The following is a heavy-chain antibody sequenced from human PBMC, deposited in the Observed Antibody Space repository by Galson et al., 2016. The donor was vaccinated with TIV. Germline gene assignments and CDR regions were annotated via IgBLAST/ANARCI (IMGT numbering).Heavy chain of an antibody. CDR1: GGIFNSYG. CDR2: ILAIFGTA. CDR3: ARGGSYYPEYFQY. D-gene: IGHD1-26*01. J-gene: IGHJ1*01. Sequence: SVKVSCKASGGIFNSYGTTWVRQAPGQGLEWMGGILAIFGTASYAQKFQGRVTITTDESTITAYMELSSLRSEDTAVYYCARGGSYYPEYFQYWGQGTLVTVSS. V-gene: IGHV1-69*05.